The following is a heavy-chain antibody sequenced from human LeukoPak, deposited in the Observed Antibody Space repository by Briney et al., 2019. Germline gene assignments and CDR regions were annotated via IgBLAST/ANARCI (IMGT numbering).Heavy chain of an antibody. CDR2: INPNSGDT. J-gene: IGHJ4*02. Sequence: ASVKVSCKASGYTFTDYHMHWVRQAPGQGLEWMGRINPNSGDTIYARNFQGRVTLTRDTSISTAFMELTRLRFDDTAVYYCAPSPSDTWPLDSWGPGTLVTVSS. D-gene: IGHD1-26*01. V-gene: IGHV1-2*06. CDR1: GYTFTDYH. CDR3: APSPSDTWPLDS.